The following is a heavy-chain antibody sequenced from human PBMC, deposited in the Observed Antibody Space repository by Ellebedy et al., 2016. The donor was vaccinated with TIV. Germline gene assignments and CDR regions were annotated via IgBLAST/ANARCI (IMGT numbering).Heavy chain of an antibody. J-gene: IGHJ4*02. CDR1: GYTFTAYY. CDR3: AKAHYGSGSYSHFDY. D-gene: IGHD3-10*01. V-gene: IGHV1-2*04. Sequence: AASVKVSCKASGYTFTAYYMHWVRQAPGQGLEWMGWINPNSGGTNYAQKFQGWVTMTRDTSISTVYMELSSLRSEDTAVYYCAKAHYGSGSYSHFDYWGQGTLVTVSS. CDR2: INPNSGGT.